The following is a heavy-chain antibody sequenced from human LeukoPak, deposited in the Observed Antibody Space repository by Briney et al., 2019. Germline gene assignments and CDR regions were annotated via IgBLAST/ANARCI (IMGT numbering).Heavy chain of an antibody. J-gene: IGHJ4*02. V-gene: IGHV3-30-3*01. CDR1: GFTFSSYA. CDR2: ISYDGSNK. D-gene: IGHD2-2*01. Sequence: GGSLRLSCAASGFTFSSYAMHWVRQAPGKGLEWVAVISYDGSNKYYADSVKGRFTISRDNSKNTLYLQMNSLRAEDTAVYYCARHKGYCSSTSCPPGLGTWDYWGQGTLVTVSS. CDR3: ARHKGYCSSTSCPPGLGTWDY.